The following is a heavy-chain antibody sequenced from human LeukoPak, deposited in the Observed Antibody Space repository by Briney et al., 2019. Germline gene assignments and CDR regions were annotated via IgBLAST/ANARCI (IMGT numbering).Heavy chain of an antibody. CDR1: GGSFSGYY. CDR3: ARGGRITIFPTRINYFDY. V-gene: IGHV4-34*01. D-gene: IGHD3-3*01. CDR2: INHSGST. Sequence: SETLSLTCAVYGGSFSGYYWSWLRQPPGQGLEWIGEINHSGSTNYKPSLKSRVTISVDTSKNQFSLKLSSFNAAYTAVYYCARGGRITIFPTRINYFDYWGQGTLVTVSS. J-gene: IGHJ4*02.